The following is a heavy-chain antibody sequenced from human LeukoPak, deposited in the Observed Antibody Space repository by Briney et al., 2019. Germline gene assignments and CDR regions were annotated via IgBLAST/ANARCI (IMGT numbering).Heavy chain of an antibody. CDR2: IAYDGRNN. V-gene: IGHV3-30*18. J-gene: IGHJ3*02. Sequence: GGSLRLSCVASGVTLVRFDMNWVRQAPGKGLEWVAFIAYDGRNNYYADSVKGRFTISRDNSKNTVSLQMNTLRPENTALFYCAKARFLSGDDAFDISGQGTMVIVSS. D-gene: IGHD6-19*01. CDR3: AKARFLSGDDAFDI. CDR1: GVTLVRFD.